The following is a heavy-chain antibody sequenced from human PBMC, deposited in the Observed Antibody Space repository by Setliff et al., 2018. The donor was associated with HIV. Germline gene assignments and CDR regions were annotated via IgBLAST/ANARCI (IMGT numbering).Heavy chain of an antibody. CDR1: GGSISSYY. Sequence: SETLSLTCTVSGGSISSYYWSWTRQPPGKGLEWLGHIYSSGSTNYNPSLKSRVTISVDTSKNQFSLKLYSVTAADTAVYYCARAYFGSGIYYWGQGTLVTSPQ. V-gene: IGHV4-4*09. CDR3: ARAYFGSGIYY. J-gene: IGHJ4*02. D-gene: IGHD3-10*01. CDR2: IYSSGST.